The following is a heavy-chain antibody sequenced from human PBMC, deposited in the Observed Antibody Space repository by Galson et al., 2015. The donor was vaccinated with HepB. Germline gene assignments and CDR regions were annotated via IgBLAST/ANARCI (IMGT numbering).Heavy chain of an antibody. CDR2: ISGNSKSI. CDR1: GFTFSSYS. Sequence: SLRLSCAASGFTFSSYSMSWVRQAPGEGPEWVSYISGNSKSIKYADSVKGRFTISRDNAKNSLFLQMNSLRAEDTAVYYCANLHDGGYWGQGTLVTVSS. D-gene: IGHD4-23*01. V-gene: IGHV3-48*04. J-gene: IGHJ4*02. CDR3: ANLHDGGY.